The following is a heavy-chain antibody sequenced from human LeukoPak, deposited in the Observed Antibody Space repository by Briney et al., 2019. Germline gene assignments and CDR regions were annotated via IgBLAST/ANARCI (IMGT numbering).Heavy chain of an antibody. CDR2: ISGYTDNP. Sequence: ASVKVSCKASGYTFTNFGISWVRQAPGQGLEWMGWISGYTDNPNYAQKLQGRVSLTADTSTSTAYMELRSLRYDDTAVYYCARDDSADWGQGTLVTVSS. D-gene: IGHD2-21*01. CDR3: ARDDSAD. V-gene: IGHV1-18*01. CDR1: GYTFTNFG. J-gene: IGHJ4*02.